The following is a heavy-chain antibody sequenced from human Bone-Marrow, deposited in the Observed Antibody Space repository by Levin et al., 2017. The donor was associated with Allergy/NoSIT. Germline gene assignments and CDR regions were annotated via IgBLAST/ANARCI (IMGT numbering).Heavy chain of an antibody. V-gene: IGHV1-69*13. CDR3: ARVEDHYYDSSTYLPGDY. Sequence: SVKVSCKASGGAFNLKSFTWVRQAPGQGLEWMGGILPIRGTPHCAQKFQDRVTITADESTTTVYMELSSLTSEDTAVYYCARVEDHYYDSSTYLPGDYWGQGTLVTVSS. D-gene: IGHD3-22*01. CDR1: GGAFNLKS. J-gene: IGHJ4*02. CDR2: ILPIRGTP.